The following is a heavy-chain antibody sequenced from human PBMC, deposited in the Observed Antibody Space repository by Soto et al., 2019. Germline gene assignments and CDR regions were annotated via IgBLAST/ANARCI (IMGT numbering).Heavy chain of an antibody. J-gene: IGHJ4*02. CDR3: ARGLNFYGMGTLKFDY. Sequence: SETLSLTCTFSGGSMNFYYWSWLRQPPGKGLEWIGHIFYSGKTFYNPSLKSRVTISVDTSKNQFSLDLNSATAADTAVYFCARGLNFYGMGTLKFDYWGQGALVTVS. CDR2: IFYSGKT. D-gene: IGHD3-10*01. CDR1: GGSMNFYY. V-gene: IGHV4-59*01.